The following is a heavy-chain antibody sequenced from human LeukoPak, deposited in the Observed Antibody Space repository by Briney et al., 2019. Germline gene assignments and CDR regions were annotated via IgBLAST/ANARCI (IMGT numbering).Heavy chain of an antibody. CDR1: GFTFSSYE. CDR2: ISSSGSTI. V-gene: IGHV3-48*03. J-gene: IGHJ4*02. D-gene: IGHD6-19*01. Sequence: GGSLRLSCAASGFTFSSYEMNWVRQAPGEGLEWVSYISSSGSTIYYADSVKGRFTVSRDNAKNSLYLQMNSLRAEDTALYYCGRHPSGWIDYWGQGTLVTVSS. CDR3: GRHPSGWIDY.